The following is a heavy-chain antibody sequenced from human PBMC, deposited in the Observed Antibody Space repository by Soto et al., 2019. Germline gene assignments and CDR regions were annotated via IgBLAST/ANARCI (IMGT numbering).Heavy chain of an antibody. V-gene: IGHV4-39*01. J-gene: IGHJ3*02. D-gene: IGHD1-1*01. CDR2: IYYSGST. CDR1: GDSISNSRFY. Sequence: QLQLQESGPGLVKPSETLSLSCGVSGDSISNSRFYWGWIRQPPGKGLEWIGSIYYSGSTYYNPSLQSRVTISIDTSKNQLSLKLSSVTAADTAVYYCAIIPTGTTNDGSDIWGHGTLVTVSS. CDR3: AIIPTGTTNDGSDI.